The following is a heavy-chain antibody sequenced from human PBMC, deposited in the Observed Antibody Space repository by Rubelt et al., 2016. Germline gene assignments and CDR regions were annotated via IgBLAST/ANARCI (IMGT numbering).Heavy chain of an antibody. CDR3: ARLLVAAAGLSGLDY. J-gene: IGHJ4*02. D-gene: IGHD6-13*01. CDR2: ISTSNSYT. CDR1: GFTFSEYY. Sequence: QVQLVESGGGVVQSGGSLRLSCAASGFTFSEYYMSWIRQAPGKGLEWVSYISTSNSYTYYADSVKGRFTIPRDNAENSRYLQMSSRKTEDTAIYYCARLLVAAAGLSGLDYWGQGTLVTVSS. V-gene: IGHV3-11*05.